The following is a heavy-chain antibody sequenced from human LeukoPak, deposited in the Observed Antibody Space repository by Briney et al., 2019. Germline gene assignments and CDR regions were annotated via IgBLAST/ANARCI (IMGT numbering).Heavy chain of an antibody. CDR1: GFTFSSYS. CDR3: ARVDYYYYGMDV. J-gene: IGHJ6*02. Sequence: GSLRLSCAASGFTFSSYSMNWVRQAPGKGLEWVSSISSSSSYIYYADSVKGRFTISRDNAKNSLYLQMNSLRAEDTAVYYCARVDYYYYGMDVWGQGTTVTVSS. CDR2: ISSSSSYI. V-gene: IGHV3-21*01.